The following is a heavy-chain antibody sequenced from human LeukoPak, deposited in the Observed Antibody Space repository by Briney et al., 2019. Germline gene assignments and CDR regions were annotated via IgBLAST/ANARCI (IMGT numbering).Heavy chain of an antibody. CDR3: ARGRGGNSYYYYYYMDV. J-gene: IGHJ6*03. CDR1: GGSFSGYY. D-gene: IGHD4-23*01. CDR2: INHSGST. Sequence: SETLSLTCAVYGGSFSGYYWSWIRQPPGKGLEWIGEINHSGSTNYNPSLKSRVTISVDTSKNQFSLELSSVTAADTAVYYCARGRGGNSYYYYYYMDVWGKGTTVIVSS. V-gene: IGHV4-34*01.